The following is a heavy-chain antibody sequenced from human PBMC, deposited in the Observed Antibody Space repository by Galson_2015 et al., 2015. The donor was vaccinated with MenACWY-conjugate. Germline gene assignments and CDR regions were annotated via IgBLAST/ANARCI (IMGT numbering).Heavy chain of an antibody. Sequence: SLRLSCAASGFTFNNYDMHWVRQAPGKGLEWVARIKQDGSEKYYGDSVRGRFTVSRDNAENSLYLQMNSLRADDTAVYYCVADVRFGGQGTLVTVSS. CDR2: IKQDGSEK. D-gene: IGHD6-19*01. CDR1: GFTFNNYD. V-gene: IGHV3-7*03. J-gene: IGHJ4*02. CDR3: VADVRF.